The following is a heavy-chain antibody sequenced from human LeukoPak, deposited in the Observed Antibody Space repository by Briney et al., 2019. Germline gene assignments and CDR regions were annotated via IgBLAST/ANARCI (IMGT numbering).Heavy chain of an antibody. CDR3: AKTGEGLLRYGMDV. D-gene: IGHD7-27*01. V-gene: IGHV5-78*01. CDR2: IYPGNSDT. J-gene: IGHJ6*02. Sequence: GESLKISCKTSGYSFTSYRIHWVRQTPGKEPEWMGRIYPGNSDTRYSPSFQGHVTISADSSSSTAYLQWSSLKASDTAMYYCAKTGEGLLRYGMDVWGQGTTVTVSS. CDR1: GYSFTSYR.